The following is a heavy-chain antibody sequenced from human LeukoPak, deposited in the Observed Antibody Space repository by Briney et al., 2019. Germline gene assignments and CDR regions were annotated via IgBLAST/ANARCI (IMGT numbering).Heavy chain of an antibody. CDR3: ARAPYYYDSSGYPPGFDY. Sequence: SETLSLTCTVSGGSISSYYWSWIRQPPGKGLEWIGYIYYSGSTNYNPSLKSRVTISVDTSKNQFSLKLSSVTAADTAVYYCARAPYYYDSSGYPPGFDYWGQGTLVTVSS. CDR2: IYYSGST. D-gene: IGHD3-22*01. J-gene: IGHJ4*02. CDR1: GGSISSYY. V-gene: IGHV4-59*01.